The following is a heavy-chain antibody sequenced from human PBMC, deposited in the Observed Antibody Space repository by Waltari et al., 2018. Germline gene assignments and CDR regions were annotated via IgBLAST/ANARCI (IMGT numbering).Heavy chain of an antibody. Sequence: QVQLQESGPGLVKPSQTLSLTCSVSGDSINNGDYYWTWIRQPAGKGLQWIGRVSSSGTTTYHPSLESRVTISVDTSRNQFSLNLASVTAADTAVYFCATGWSRYPTGDAFDYWGRGTLVTVSS. J-gene: IGHJ3*01. CDR3: ATGWSRYPTGDAFDY. D-gene: IGHD1-20*01. CDR1: GDSINNGDYY. V-gene: IGHV4-61*02. CDR2: VSSSGTT.